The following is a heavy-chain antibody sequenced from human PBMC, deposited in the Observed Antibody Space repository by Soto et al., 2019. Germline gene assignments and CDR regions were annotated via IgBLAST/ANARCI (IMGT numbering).Heavy chain of an antibody. J-gene: IGHJ6*02. CDR1: GGSIISGGYY. Sequence: SETLSLTCTVSGGSIISGGYYWIWIRQHPGKGLEWIGYIYYSGSTYYNPSLKSRVTISVDTSKNQFSLKLSSVTAADTAVYYCARVRALTQRGYCSSTSCYLPSGMDVWGQGTTVTVSS. D-gene: IGHD2-2*01. CDR3: ARVRALTQRGYCSSTSCYLPSGMDV. V-gene: IGHV4-31*03. CDR2: IYYSGST.